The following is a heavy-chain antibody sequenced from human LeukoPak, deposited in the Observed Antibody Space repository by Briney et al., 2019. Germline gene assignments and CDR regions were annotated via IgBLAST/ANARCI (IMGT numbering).Heavy chain of an antibody. CDR3: ARDLRLGSGDY. Sequence: GGSLRLSCAASGFTFSRYWMAWVRQAPGKGLEWVSSISSSSSYIYYAGSVKGRFTISRDNAKNSLYLQMNSLRAEDTAVYYCARDLRLGSGDYWGQGTLVTVSS. CDR2: ISSSSSYI. J-gene: IGHJ4*02. CDR1: GFTFSRYW. D-gene: IGHD3-10*01. V-gene: IGHV3-21*01.